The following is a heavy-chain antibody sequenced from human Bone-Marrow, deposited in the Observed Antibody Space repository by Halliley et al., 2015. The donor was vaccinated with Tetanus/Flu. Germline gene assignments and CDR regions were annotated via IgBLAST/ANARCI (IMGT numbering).Heavy chain of an antibody. CDR2: LSYTGST. V-gene: IGHV4-59*01. D-gene: IGHD2-15*01. CDR3: ARTRYSSGEFVS. J-gene: IGHJ4*02. Sequence: LEWIGSLSYTGSTPHRPPLKSRLTISLDTSKTQFSLTIKSVTAADTALYYCARTRYSSGEFVSWGQGTLVTVSS.